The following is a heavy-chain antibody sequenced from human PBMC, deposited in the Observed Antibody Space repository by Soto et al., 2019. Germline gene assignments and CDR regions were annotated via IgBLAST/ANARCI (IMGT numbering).Heavy chain of an antibody. J-gene: IGHJ4*02. Sequence: SETLSLTCTVSGGSISSYYWSWIRQPPGKGLEWIGYIYYSGSTNYNPSLKSRVTISVDTSKNQFSLKLSSVTAADTAVYYCARHSGYCSRTSCYAGYDYWGQGSLVTVSS. D-gene: IGHD2-2*01. V-gene: IGHV4-59*08. CDR1: GGSISSYY. CDR2: IYYSGST. CDR3: ARHSGYCSRTSCYAGYDY.